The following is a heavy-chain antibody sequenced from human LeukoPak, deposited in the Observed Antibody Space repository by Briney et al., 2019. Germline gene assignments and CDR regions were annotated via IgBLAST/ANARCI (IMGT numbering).Heavy chain of an antibody. J-gene: IGHJ6*03. CDR2: INHRGST. CDR3: ARDLRVRGVIMNYYYMDV. Sequence: SETLSLTCAVYGGSFSGHYWSWIRQPPGKGLEWIGEINHRGSTHYNPSLKSRVTISVDTSKNQFSLKLSSVTAADTAVYYCARDLRVRGVIMNYYYMDVWGKGTTVTVSS. V-gene: IGHV4-34*01. CDR1: GGSFSGHY. D-gene: IGHD3-10*01.